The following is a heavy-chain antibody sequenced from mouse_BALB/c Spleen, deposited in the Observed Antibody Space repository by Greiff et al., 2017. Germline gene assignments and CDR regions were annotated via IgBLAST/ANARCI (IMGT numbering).Heavy chain of an antibody. V-gene: IGHV5-15*02. CDR1: GFTFSDYG. CDR3: ARENYGYNYAMDY. Sequence: DVKLVESGGGLVQPGGSRKLSCAASGFTFSDYGMAWVRQAPGKGPEWVAFISNLAYSIYYADTVTGRFTISRENAKNTLYLEMSSLRSEDTAMYYCARENYGYNYAMDYWGQGTSVTVSS. J-gene: IGHJ4*01. CDR2: ISNLAYSI. D-gene: IGHD1-2*01.